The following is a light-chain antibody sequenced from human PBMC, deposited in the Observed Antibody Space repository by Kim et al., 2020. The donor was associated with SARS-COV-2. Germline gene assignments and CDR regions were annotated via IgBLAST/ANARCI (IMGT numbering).Light chain of an antibody. V-gene: IGKV1-27*01. CDR3: QKYNSAPPTT. CDR2: AAS. Sequence: DIQMTQSPSSLSASVGDRVTITCRASQGISNYLAWYQQKPGKVPKLLIYAASALQSGVPSRFSGSGSGTDFTLTISSLQPEDVATYYCQKYNSAPPTTFGQGTKLEI. J-gene: IGKJ2*01. CDR1: QGISNY.